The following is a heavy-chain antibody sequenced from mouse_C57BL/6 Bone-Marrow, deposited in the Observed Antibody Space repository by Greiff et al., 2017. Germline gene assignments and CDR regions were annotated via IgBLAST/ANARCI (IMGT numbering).Heavy chain of an antibody. V-gene: IGHV8-8*01. D-gene: IGHD2-4*01. Sequence: QVTLKVSGPGILQPSQTLSLTCSFSGFSLSTFGMGVGWIRQPSGKGLEWLAHIWWDDDKYYNPALKSRLTLSKDSSKNPVFLIIAHVDTSGTATYYCAGIVGGDCDYDWYCDVWGTGTTVTVSS. J-gene: IGHJ1*03. CDR3: AGIVGGDCDYDWYCDV. CDR1: GFSLSTFGMG. CDR2: IWWDDDK.